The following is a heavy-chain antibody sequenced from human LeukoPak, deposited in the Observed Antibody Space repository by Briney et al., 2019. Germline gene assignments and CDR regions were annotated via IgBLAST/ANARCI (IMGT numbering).Heavy chain of an antibody. CDR1: GYTFTTYA. V-gene: IGHV1-69*13. Sequence: ASVKVSCKASGYTFTTYAISWVRQAPGQGLEWAGGISPIFGTTNYAQNFQGRVTITADDSTSTAYMELSSLRYEDTAVYYCAWGYFNWLLPGYWGQGTLVTVSS. CDR2: ISPIFGTT. J-gene: IGHJ4*02. D-gene: IGHD3-9*01. CDR3: AWGYFNWLLPGY.